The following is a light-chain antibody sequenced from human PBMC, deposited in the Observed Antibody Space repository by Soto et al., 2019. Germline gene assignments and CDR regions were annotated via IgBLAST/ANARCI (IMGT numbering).Light chain of an antibody. Sequence: DIQMTQSPSTLSASVGDRVTITCRASQSISSWLAWYQQKPGRAPKLLVYKASSLEIGVPSRFSGSGSGTEFTLTISSLQPDDFATYYCRQYSGFLYTFGQGTKVDIK. J-gene: IGKJ2*01. CDR1: QSISSW. V-gene: IGKV1-5*03. CDR2: KAS. CDR3: RQYSGFLYT.